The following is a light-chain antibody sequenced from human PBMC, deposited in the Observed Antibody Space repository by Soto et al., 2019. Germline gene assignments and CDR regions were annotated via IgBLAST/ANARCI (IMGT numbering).Light chain of an antibody. CDR2: QDS. J-gene: IGLJ2*01. CDR1: KLGDKY. V-gene: IGLV3-1*01. CDR3: QAWDSSTARAV. Sequence: SYELTQPPSVSVSPGQTASITCSGDKLGDKYACWYQQKPGQSPVLVIYQDSKRPSGIPERFSGSNSGNTATLTIGGTQAMDEADYYCQAWDSSTARAVFGGGTKLTVL.